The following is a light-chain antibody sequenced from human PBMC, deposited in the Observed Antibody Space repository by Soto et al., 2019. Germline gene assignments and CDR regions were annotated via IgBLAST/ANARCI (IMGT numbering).Light chain of an antibody. CDR3: QQRLNWPPG. Sequence: EIVLTQSQATLSVSPAERASLXERASQSVTNYIAWYQQRPGQAPRLLIYDASNRATGVPARFSGSRSGTDFTLTISDLEPADFGLYYCQQRLNWPPGFGQGTKVDIK. J-gene: IGKJ1*01. CDR2: DAS. CDR1: QSVTNY. V-gene: IGKV3-11*01.